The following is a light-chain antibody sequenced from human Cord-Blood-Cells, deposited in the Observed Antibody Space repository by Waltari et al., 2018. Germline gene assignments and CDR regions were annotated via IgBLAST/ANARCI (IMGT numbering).Light chain of an antibody. J-gene: IGKJ1*01. Sequence: DRVTITCRASQSISSYLNWYQQKPGKAPKLLIYDASSLQSGVPSRFSGSGSGTDFTLTISSLQPEDFATYYCQQSYSTPRTFGQGTKVEIK. CDR1: QSISSY. V-gene: IGKV1-39*01. CDR3: QQSYSTPRT. CDR2: DAS.